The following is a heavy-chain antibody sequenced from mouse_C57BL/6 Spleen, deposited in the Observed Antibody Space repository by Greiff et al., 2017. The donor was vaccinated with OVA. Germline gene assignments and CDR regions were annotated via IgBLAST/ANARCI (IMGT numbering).Heavy chain of an antibody. V-gene: IGHV1-52*01. CDR3: ARSLTTVVATNFDV. Sequence: QVQLKQPGAELVRPGSSVKLSCKASGYTFTSYWMHWVKQRPIQGLEWIGNIDPSDSETHYNQKFKDKATLTVDKSSSTAYMQLSSLTSEDSAVYYCARSLTTVVATNFDVWGTGTTVTVSS. J-gene: IGHJ1*03. D-gene: IGHD1-1*01. CDR2: IDPSDSET. CDR1: GYTFTSYW.